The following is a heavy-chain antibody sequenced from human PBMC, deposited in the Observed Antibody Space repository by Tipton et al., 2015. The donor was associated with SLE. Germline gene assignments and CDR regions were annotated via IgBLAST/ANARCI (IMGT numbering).Heavy chain of an antibody. Sequence: LRLSCTVSGGSISSGGYYWSWIRQHPGKGLEWIGYIYYSGSTYYNPSLKSRVTISVDTPKNQFSLKLSSVTAADTAVYYCAVGVLWFGEEAFDIWGQGTMVTVSS. CDR3: AVGVLWFGEEAFDI. CDR2: IYYSGST. D-gene: IGHD3-10*01. V-gene: IGHV4-31*03. J-gene: IGHJ3*02. CDR1: GGSISSGGYY.